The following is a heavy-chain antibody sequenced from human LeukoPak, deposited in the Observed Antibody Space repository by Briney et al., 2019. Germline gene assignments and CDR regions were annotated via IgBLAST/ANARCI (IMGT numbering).Heavy chain of an antibody. J-gene: IGHJ4*02. D-gene: IGHD1-1*01. V-gene: IGHV1-3*01. Sequence: GGSVRVSCKASGYTFTSYAMHWVRQAPGQRLEWMGWINAGSGNTKYSQKFQGRVTITRDTTADTAYMELSSLRSEDTAVYYCTRDQAQQYFEYGGQGTLVTVS. CDR2: INAGSGNT. CDR3: TRDQAQQYFEY. CDR1: GYTFTSYA.